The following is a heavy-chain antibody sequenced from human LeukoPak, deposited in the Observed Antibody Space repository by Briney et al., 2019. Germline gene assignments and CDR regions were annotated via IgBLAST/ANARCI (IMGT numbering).Heavy chain of an antibody. J-gene: IGHJ3*02. Sequence: GGSLRLSCATSGFTFSSYAMHWVSQAPGKGLEWVAVISYDGSNKYYADSVKGRLTISRDNSKNTLYLQMNSLRAEDTAVYYCARGMYSSGWDDAFDIWGQGTMVTVSS. CDR1: GFTFSSYA. V-gene: IGHV3-30-3*01. CDR2: ISYDGSNK. CDR3: ARGMYSSGWDDAFDI. D-gene: IGHD6-19*01.